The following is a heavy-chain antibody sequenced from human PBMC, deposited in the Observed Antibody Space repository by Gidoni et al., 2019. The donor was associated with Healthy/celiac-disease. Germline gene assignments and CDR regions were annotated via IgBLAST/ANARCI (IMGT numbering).Heavy chain of an antibody. J-gene: IGHJ5*02. Sequence: QVQLVQSGAEVKKPGASVTVSCKASGYTFTSYYMHWVRQAPGQGLEWMGIINPGGGSTSYAQKFQGRVTMTRDTSTSTVYMELSSLRSEDTAVYYCARGEYCSSTSCYTPPSGGFDPWGQGTLVTVSS. CDR3: ARGEYCSSTSCYTPPSGGFDP. V-gene: IGHV1-46*01. CDR2: INPGGGST. CDR1: GYTFTSYY. D-gene: IGHD2-2*02.